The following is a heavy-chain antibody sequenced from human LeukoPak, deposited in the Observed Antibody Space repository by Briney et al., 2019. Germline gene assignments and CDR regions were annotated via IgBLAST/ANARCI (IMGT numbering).Heavy chain of an antibody. D-gene: IGHD2-15*01. J-gene: IGHJ4*02. Sequence: PGGSLRLSCAASGFTFSSYGMHWVRQAPGKGLEWVAVIWYDGSNKYYAGSVKGRFTISRDNSKNTLYLQMNSLRAEDTALYYCARDRAASYVDYWGQGTLVTVSS. CDR2: IWYDGSNK. CDR3: ARDRAASYVDY. V-gene: IGHV3-33*01. CDR1: GFTFSSYG.